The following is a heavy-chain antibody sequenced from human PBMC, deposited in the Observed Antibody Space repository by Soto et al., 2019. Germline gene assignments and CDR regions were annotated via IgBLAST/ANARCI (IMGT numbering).Heavy chain of an antibody. CDR3: TGGTLEPEY. J-gene: IGHJ4*02. CDR1: GFTFNSYW. D-gene: IGHD1-1*01. V-gene: IGHV3-7*02. Sequence: GGSLRLSCAASGFTFNSYWMTWVRQAPGKGLEWVANIKQDGSEKYYVDSVKGRFTISRDNAKNSLYLQMNSLRAEDTALYYCTGGTLEPEYWGQGTLVTVSS. CDR2: IKQDGSEK.